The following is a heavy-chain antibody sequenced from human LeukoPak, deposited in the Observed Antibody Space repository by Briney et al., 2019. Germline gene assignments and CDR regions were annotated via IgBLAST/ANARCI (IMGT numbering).Heavy chain of an antibody. CDR1: GGSISSGDYY. J-gene: IGHJ4*02. Sequence: PSETLSLTCTVSGGSISSGDYYWSWIRQPPGKGLEWIGYIYYSGSTYYNPSLKSRVTIPVDTSKNQFSLKLSSVTAADTAVYYCARDHYGSGMFDYWGQGTLVTVSS. CDR2: IYYSGST. D-gene: IGHD3-10*01. CDR3: ARDHYGSGMFDY. V-gene: IGHV4-30-4*08.